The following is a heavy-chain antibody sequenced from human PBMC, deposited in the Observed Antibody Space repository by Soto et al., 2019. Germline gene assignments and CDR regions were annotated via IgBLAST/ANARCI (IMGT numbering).Heavy chain of an antibody. J-gene: IGHJ4*02. CDR3: ARAGGSRGYYFDY. D-gene: IGHD3-16*01. V-gene: IGHV4-34*01. CDR1: GVSFSGYY. Sequence: SETLSLTCAVYGVSFSGYYWIWVRQPPGKGLEWIGEINHSGSTNYNPSLKSRVTISVDTSKNQFSLKLSSVTAADTAVYYCARAGGSRGYYFDYWGQGTLVTVSS. CDR2: INHSGST.